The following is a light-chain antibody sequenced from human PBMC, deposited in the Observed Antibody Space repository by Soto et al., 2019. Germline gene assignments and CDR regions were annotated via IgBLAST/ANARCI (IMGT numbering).Light chain of an antibody. CDR2: LNNDGSH. CDR1: SGHSSYA. V-gene: IGLV4-69*01. CDR3: QTWGTGIVV. Sequence: QSVLTQSPSASASLGASVKLTCTLSSGHSSYAIAWHQQQPEKGPRYLMKLNNDGSHSKGDGIPDRFSGSSSGAERYLTISRLQSEDGADYYCQTWGTGIVVFGGGTKVTVL. J-gene: IGLJ2*01.